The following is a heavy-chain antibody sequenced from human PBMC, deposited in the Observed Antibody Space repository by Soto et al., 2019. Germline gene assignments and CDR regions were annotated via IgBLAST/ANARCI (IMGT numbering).Heavy chain of an antibody. CDR3: ARVRWTVAGPGHFDY. D-gene: IGHD6-19*01. J-gene: IGHJ4*02. CDR1: GGSISSYY. V-gene: IGHV4-59*01. Sequence: QVQLQESGPGLVKPSETLSLTCTVSGGSISSYYWSWIRQPPGKGLEWIGYIYYSGSTNYNPSLKSRVTISVDTSKNQFSLKLSSVTAADTAVYYRARVRWTVAGPGHFDYWGQGTLVTVSS. CDR2: IYYSGST.